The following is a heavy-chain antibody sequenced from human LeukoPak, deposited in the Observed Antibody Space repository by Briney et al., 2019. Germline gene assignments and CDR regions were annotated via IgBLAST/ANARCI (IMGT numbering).Heavy chain of an antibody. CDR3: ARESLTWLQSRTSWFDP. V-gene: IGHV4-39*07. J-gene: IGHJ5*02. Sequence: PSETLSLTCTVSGGSISTYFWGWIRQPPGKGLEWIGTIYYSGSTYYNPSLKSRVTISVDSSKNQFSLRLSSVTAADTAVYYCARESLTWLQSRTSWFDPWGQGTLVTVSS. CDR2: IYYSGST. CDR1: GGSISTYF. D-gene: IGHD5-24*01.